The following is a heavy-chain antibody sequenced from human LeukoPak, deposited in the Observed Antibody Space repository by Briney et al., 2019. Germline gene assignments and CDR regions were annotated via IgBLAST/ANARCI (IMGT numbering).Heavy chain of an antibody. CDR2: TSYDATVR. J-gene: IGHJ4*02. D-gene: IGHD6-19*01. Sequence: GGSLRLSCAASGFTFSNYAMHWVRQAPGRGLEWVAVTSYDATVRHYADSVKGRFTISRDNSKNTLYLQMNSLRAEDTAVYYCARGAGLAVARSLDYWGQGTLVTVSS. V-gene: IGHV3-30*03. CDR3: ARGAGLAVARSLDY. CDR1: GFTFSNYA.